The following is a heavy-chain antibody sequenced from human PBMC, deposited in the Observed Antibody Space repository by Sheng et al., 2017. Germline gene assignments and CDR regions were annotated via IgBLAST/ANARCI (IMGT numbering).Heavy chain of an antibody. CDR1: GFTFSNYA. J-gene: IGHJ3*02. CDR3: VRGHLFNRRYMDI. V-gene: IGHV3-30-3*01. CDR2: ISSDGSTQ. Sequence: QVHLVESGGGVVQTGGSLRLSCVASGFTFSNYAIHWVRQAPGKGLQWVAVISSDGSTQSKRDSVKGRFTLSRDTSENTVHVEMTSLTTEDTAVYYCVRGHLFNRRYMDIWGQGTMV. D-gene: IGHD1-1*01.